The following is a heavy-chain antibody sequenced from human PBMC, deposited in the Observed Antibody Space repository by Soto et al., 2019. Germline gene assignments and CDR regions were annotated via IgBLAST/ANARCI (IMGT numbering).Heavy chain of an antibody. CDR1: GFTFSSYW. V-gene: IGHV3-74*01. CDR2: INYDGSTT. CDR3: ARAGTGWYWFDP. D-gene: IGHD6-19*01. J-gene: IGHJ5*02. Sequence: EVQLVESGGGLVQPGGSLRLSCAASGFTFSSYWMHWVRQAPGKGLVWVSRINYDGSTTSYADSVKGRFTISRDNARNTLYLQMNSLRADDTAVYYCARAGTGWYWFDPWGQGTLVTVSS.